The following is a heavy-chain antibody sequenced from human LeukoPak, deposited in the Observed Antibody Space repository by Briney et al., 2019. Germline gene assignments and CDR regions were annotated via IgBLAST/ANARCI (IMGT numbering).Heavy chain of an antibody. V-gene: IGHV3-7*01. D-gene: IGHD3-3*01. CDR1: GFTFSHHW. Sequence: GGSLRLSCTASGFTFSHHWMTWVRQAPGKGLEWVANIKEDGSEKDYVDSVKGRFTISRDNGKNSLYLQMSSLRGEDTAVYYCARLNWNYADYWGRGTLVTVST. J-gene: IGHJ4*02. CDR2: IKEDGSEK. CDR3: ARLNWNYADY.